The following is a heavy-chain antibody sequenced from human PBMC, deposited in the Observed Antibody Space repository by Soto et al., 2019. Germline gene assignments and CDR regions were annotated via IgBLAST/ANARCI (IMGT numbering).Heavy chain of an antibody. D-gene: IGHD3-3*01. J-gene: IGHJ4*02. Sequence: EVQLLESGGGLVQPGGSLRLSCAASGFTFSSYAMSWVRQAPGKGLEWVSAISGSGGSTYYADSVKGRFTISRDNSKNTLYRQMNSLRAEDTAVYYCAKTPYDYDFWSGYYDDYWGQGTLVTVSS. CDR1: GFTFSSYA. CDR3: AKTPYDYDFWSGYYDDY. CDR2: ISGSGGST. V-gene: IGHV3-23*01.